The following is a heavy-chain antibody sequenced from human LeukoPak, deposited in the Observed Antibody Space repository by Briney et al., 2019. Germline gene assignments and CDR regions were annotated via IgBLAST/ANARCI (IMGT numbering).Heavy chain of an antibody. CDR2: IYPGDSDT. CDR1: GYRFSTYW. J-gene: IGHJ4*02. V-gene: IGHV5-51*01. CDR3: ARGRGSGWSTGFDY. D-gene: IGHD6-19*01. Sequence: GEYLDISWQGPGYRFSTYWIAWVRQMPGKGLERMGIIYPGDSDTRYSPSFQRQVTFSADKSITTAYLQWSSLKASDTAIYYSARGRGSGWSTGFDYWGQGSLVTVSS.